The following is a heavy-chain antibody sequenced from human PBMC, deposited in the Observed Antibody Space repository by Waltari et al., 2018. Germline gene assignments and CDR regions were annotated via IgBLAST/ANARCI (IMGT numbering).Heavy chain of an antibody. CDR1: GGSFSGYY. J-gene: IGHJ4*02. CDR2: INHRGST. CDR3: ASEDPNYYDSSALDY. Sequence: QVQLQQWGAGLLKPSETLSLTCAVYGGSFSGYYWSWIRQPPGKGLEWIGEINHRGSTNYNPSLKSRVTISVDTSKNQFSLKLSSVTAADTAVYYCASEDPNYYDSSALDYWGQGTLVTVSS. V-gene: IGHV4-34*01. D-gene: IGHD3-22*01.